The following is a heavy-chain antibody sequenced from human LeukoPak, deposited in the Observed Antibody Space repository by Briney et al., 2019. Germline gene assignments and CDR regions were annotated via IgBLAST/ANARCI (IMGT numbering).Heavy chain of an antibody. D-gene: IGHD2-15*01. Sequence: VASVKVSCKASGYTFTSYGISWVRQAPGQGLEWMGWINPNSGGTNYAQKFQGRVTMTRDTSISTAYMELSRLRSDDTAVYYCARAWDYCSGGSCYEDWYDPWGQGTLVTVSS. CDR1: GYTFTSYG. CDR3: ARAWDYCSGGSCYEDWYDP. J-gene: IGHJ5*02. CDR2: INPNSGGT. V-gene: IGHV1-2*02.